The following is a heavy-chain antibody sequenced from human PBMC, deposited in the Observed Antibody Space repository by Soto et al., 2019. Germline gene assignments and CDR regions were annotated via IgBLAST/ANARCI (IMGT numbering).Heavy chain of an antibody. CDR3: ASGRAGMATTSPDY. Sequence: GGSLRLSCAASGFTFSSYAMHWVRQAPGKGLEWVAVISYDGRNKYYADSVKGRFTISRDNSKNTLFLQMNSLRAEDTAVYYCASGRAGMATTSPDYWGQGTLVTVSS. CDR2: ISYDGRNK. J-gene: IGHJ4*02. CDR1: GFTFSSYA. V-gene: IGHV3-30*04. D-gene: IGHD5-12*01.